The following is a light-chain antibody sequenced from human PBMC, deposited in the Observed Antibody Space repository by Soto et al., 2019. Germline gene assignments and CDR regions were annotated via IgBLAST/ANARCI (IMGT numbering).Light chain of an antibody. Sequence: QSVLTQPASVSGSPGQSITISCTGSSSDIGGYNYVSWYQQNPGKAPKLLIYEVSNRPSGVSNRFSGSKSGNTASLTISGLQAEDEADYYCSSYATSIGVFGGGTKLTVL. V-gene: IGLV2-14*03. J-gene: IGLJ3*02. CDR2: EVS. CDR1: SSDIGGYNY. CDR3: SSYATSIGV.